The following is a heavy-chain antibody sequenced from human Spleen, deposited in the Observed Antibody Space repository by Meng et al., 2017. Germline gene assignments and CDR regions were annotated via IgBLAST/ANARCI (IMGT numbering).Heavy chain of an antibody. CDR3: AKDISHQTSRDFDY. D-gene: IGHD5-24*01. CDR1: GFRFDDYA. Sequence: GGSLRLSCAASGFRFDDYAMHWVRQPPGKGLEWVSGISLNSGTKRYADSVKGRFTISRDNAKDSLYLQMNSLRVEDTALYYCAKDISHQTSRDFDYWGQGTLVTVSS. V-gene: IGHV3-9*01. CDR2: ISLNSGTK. J-gene: IGHJ4*02.